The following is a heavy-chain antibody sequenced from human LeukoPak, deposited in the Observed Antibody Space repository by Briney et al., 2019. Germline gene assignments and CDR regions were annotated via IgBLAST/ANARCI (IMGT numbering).Heavy chain of an antibody. Sequence: GGSLRLSCAASGFTFSSYAMSWVRQAPGKELEWVSVSVIGGSGGTSGDSTYYADSVKGRFTISRDDSNNTLYLQMNNLRVEDTAVYYCAKHRSGIAASGSNYWGQGTLVSVSS. D-gene: IGHD6-13*01. J-gene: IGHJ4*02. CDR2: IGGSGGTSGDST. CDR1: GFTFSSYA. CDR3: AKHRSGIAASGSNY. V-gene: IGHV3-23*01.